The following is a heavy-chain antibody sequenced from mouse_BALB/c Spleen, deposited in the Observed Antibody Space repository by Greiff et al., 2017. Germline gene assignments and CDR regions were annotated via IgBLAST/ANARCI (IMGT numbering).Heavy chain of an antibody. V-gene: IGHV14-4*02. CDR2: IDPENGDT. D-gene: IGHD3-3*01. CDR1: GFNIKDYY. Sequence: EVQLQQSGAELVRSGASVTLSCTASGFNIKDYYMHWVKQRPEQGLEWIGWIDPENGDTEYAPKFQGKATMTADTSSNTAYLQLSSLTSEDTAVYYCNAPGTLDAMDYWGQGTSVTVSS. J-gene: IGHJ4*01. CDR3: NAPGTLDAMDY.